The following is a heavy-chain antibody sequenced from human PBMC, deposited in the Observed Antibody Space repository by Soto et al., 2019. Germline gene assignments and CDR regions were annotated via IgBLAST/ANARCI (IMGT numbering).Heavy chain of an antibody. Sequence: QVQLVQSGAEVKKPGASVKVSCKASGYTFISYGISWVRQAPGQGLEWMGWISAYNGNTNYAQKLQGRVTMTTDTSTSTAYMELRSLRSDDTAVYYCAAVVVVAATPLWFDPWGQGTLVTVSS. CDR2: ISAYNGNT. D-gene: IGHD2-15*01. CDR1: GYTFISYG. J-gene: IGHJ5*02. V-gene: IGHV1-18*01. CDR3: AAVVVVAATPLWFDP.